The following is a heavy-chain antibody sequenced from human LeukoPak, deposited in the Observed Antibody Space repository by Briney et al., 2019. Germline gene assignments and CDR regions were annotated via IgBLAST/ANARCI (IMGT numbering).Heavy chain of an antibody. V-gene: IGHV4-61*01. D-gene: IGHD3-10*01. J-gene: IGHJ4*02. CDR3: ARGGGLWFGELRPTPFDY. Sequence: SETLSLTCTVSGGSVSSGSYYWSWIRQPPGKGLEWIGYIYYSGSTNYNPSLKSRVTISVDTSKNQFSLKLSSVTAADTAVYYCARGGGLWFGELRPTPFDYWGQGTLVTISS. CDR2: IYYSGST. CDR1: GGSVSSGSYY.